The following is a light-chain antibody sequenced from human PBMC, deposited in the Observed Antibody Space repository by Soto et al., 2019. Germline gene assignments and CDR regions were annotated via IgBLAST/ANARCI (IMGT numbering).Light chain of an antibody. CDR1: SSDIGAYDY. V-gene: IGLV2-14*01. CDR3: TSYTSTNTLL. J-gene: IGLJ2*01. Sequence: QSALTQPASVSGSPGQSITMSCTGASSDIGAYDYVSWYQLHPGEAPKLLIYDVTNRPSGVSNRFSASKSGNSASLTISGLQAEDEADYYCTSYTSTNTLLFGGGTKLTVL. CDR2: DVT.